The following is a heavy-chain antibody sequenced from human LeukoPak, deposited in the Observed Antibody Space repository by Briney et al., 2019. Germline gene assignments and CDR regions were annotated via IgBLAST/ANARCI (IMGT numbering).Heavy chain of an antibody. CDR2: IYPGDSDT. J-gene: IGHJ4*02. CDR1: GYSFTSYW. CDR3: ARQGPTYYYDSSGYYLPGY. D-gene: IGHD3-22*01. Sequence: GESLKISCKGSGYSFTSYWIGWVRQMPGKGLEWMGIIYPGDSDTRYSPSFQGQVTISADKSISTAYLQWSSLKASDIAMYYCARQGPTYYYDSSGYYLPGYWGQGTLVTVSS. V-gene: IGHV5-51*01.